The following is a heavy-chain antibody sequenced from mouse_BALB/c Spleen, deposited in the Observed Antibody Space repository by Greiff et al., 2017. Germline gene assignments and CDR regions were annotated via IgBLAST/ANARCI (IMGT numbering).Heavy chain of an antibody. Sequence: EVQLEESGGGLVKPGGSLKLSCAASGFTFSSNAMSWVRQTPEKRLEWVASISSGDSTYYPDSVKGRFTISRENARNILYLQMSSLRSEDTAMYYCAREGDWDRFAYWGQGTLVTVSA. V-gene: IGHV5-6-5*01. D-gene: IGHD4-1*01. CDR2: ISSGDST. J-gene: IGHJ3*01. CDR1: GFTFSSNA. CDR3: AREGDWDRFAY.